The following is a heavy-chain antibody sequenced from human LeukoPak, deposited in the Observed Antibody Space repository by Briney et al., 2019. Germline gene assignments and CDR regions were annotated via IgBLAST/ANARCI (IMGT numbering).Heavy chain of an antibody. Sequence: ASVKVSCKVSGYTLTELSMHWVRQAPGKGLEWMGGFDPEDGETIYAQKFQGRVTMTEDTSTDTAYMELSSLRSEDTAVYYCATGITMVRGGPYYYYYMDVWGKGTTVTVSS. CDR2: FDPEDGET. CDR1: GYTLTELS. V-gene: IGHV1-24*01. D-gene: IGHD3-10*01. J-gene: IGHJ6*03. CDR3: ATGITMVRGGPYYYYYMDV.